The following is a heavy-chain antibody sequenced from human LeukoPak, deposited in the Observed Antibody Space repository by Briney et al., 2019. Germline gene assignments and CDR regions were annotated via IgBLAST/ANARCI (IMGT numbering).Heavy chain of an antibody. CDR3: ARDWWLGSPSLQGYFFGLDV. D-gene: IGHD2-2*01. Sequence: SETLSLTCTVSGASGSGLYWTWIRQPPGKGLEWIGYIYNSESTDYNPSLKSRVTISLDTSKNQFSLRLTSVTSADTAVYYCARDWWLGSPSLQGYFFGLDVWGQGTTVTVSS. CDR2: IYNSEST. J-gene: IGHJ6*02. V-gene: IGHV4-59*02. CDR1: GASGSGLY.